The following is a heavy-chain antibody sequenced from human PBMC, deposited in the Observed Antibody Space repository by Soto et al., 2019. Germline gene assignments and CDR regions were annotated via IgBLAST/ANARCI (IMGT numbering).Heavy chain of an antibody. Sequence: QVQLVESGGGVVQPGRSLRLSCAASGFTFSSYGMHWVRQAPGKGLEWVAVIWYDGSNKYYADSVKGRFTISRDISKNTLYLQMNSLRAEDTAVYYCARDPLTAMVFFDYWGQGTLVTVSS. CDR3: ARDPLTAMVFFDY. CDR2: IWYDGSNK. D-gene: IGHD5-18*01. J-gene: IGHJ4*02. V-gene: IGHV3-33*01. CDR1: GFTFSSYG.